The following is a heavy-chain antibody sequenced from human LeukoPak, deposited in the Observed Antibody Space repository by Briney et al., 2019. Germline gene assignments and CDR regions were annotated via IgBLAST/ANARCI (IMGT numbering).Heavy chain of an antibody. J-gene: IGHJ3*02. V-gene: IGHV3-9*03. CDR3: AKDSHSSGYVGAFDI. CDR1: GFNFRAYW. CDR2: ISWNSGSI. Sequence: GGSLRLSCTTSGFNFRAYWMGWVRQAPGKGLEWVSGISWNSGSIGYVDSVKGRFTISRDNAKESLYLQMNSLRADDMALYYCAKDSHSSGYVGAFDIWGQGTMVTVSS. D-gene: IGHD3-22*01.